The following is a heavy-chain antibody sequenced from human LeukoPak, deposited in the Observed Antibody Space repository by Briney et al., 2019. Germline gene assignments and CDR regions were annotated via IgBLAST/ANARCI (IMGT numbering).Heavy chain of an antibody. J-gene: IGHJ4*02. D-gene: IGHD3-10*01. CDR3: VRERSFFGENY. CDR1: GDSIITSRYY. CDR2: ISYSGST. Sequence: SETLSLTCTVSGDSIITSRYYWAWIRRPPGKGLEWIGSISYSGSTNYDPSLKSRVTISVDTSKNQFSLQLSSVTAADTAFYYCVRERSFFGENYWGQGTLVTVSS. V-gene: IGHV4-39*02.